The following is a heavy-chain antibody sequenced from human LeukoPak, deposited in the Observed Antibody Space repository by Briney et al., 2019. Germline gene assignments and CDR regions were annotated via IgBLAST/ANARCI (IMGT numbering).Heavy chain of an antibody. V-gene: IGHV1-69*06. CDR3: ARDADPATGLYYYDSSGWAY. D-gene: IGHD3-22*01. J-gene: IGHJ4*02. Sequence: SVKVSCKASGGTFSSYAISWVRQAPGQGLEWMGGIIPIFGTANYAQKFQGRVTITADKYTSTAYMDLSSLRSEDTAVYYCARDADPATGLYYYDSSGWAYWGQGTLVTVSS. CDR1: GGTFSSYA. CDR2: IIPIFGTA.